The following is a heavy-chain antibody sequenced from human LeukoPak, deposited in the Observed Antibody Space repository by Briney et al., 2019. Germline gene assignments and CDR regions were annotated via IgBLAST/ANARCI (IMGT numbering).Heavy chain of an antibody. Sequence: SETLSLTCTVSVGSITTYYWSWIRQPPGKGLEWIGYIYHSGSTNSNPSLNSRVTISIDRSKNGFSLKLSSVTAADTAVYYCARLRCPWYFDFWGQGTLVNVSS. J-gene: IGHJ4*02. CDR1: VGSITTYY. D-gene: IGHD4/OR15-4a*01. CDR3: ARLRCPWYFDF. V-gene: IGHV4-59*01. CDR2: IYHSGST.